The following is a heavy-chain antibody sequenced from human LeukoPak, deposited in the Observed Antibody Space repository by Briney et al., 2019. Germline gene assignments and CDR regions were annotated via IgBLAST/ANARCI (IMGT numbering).Heavy chain of an antibody. CDR2: IYYLGST. V-gene: IGHV4-59*12. D-gene: IGHD4-17*01. J-gene: IGHJ4*02. CDR1: GGSISRYY. Sequence: SETLSLTCSVSGGSISRYYWSWIRQSPGKGLEWVGYIYYLGSTNYNPSLKSRVTISVDTSKNQFSLRLSSVTAADTAVYYCARVGVTVTTRDYWGQGTLVTVSS. CDR3: ARVGVTVTTRDY.